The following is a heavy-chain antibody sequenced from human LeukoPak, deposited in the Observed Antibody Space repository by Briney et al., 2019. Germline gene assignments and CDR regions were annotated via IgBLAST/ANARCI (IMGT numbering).Heavy chain of an antibody. D-gene: IGHD3-10*02. Sequence: GRSLRPSCAASGFTFSSYGMHWVRQAPGKGLEWVAFIRYDGSKKYYTDSVKGRFTISRDNSKNTLYLQMNSLSAEDTAFYYCAKEELRRITMWGYMDVWGKGTTVTISS. CDR1: GFTFSSYG. CDR3: AKEELRRITMWGYMDV. V-gene: IGHV3-30*02. CDR2: IRYDGSKK. J-gene: IGHJ6*03.